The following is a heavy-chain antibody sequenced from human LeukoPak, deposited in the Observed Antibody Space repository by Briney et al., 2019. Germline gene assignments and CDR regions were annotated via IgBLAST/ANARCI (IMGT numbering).Heavy chain of an antibody. CDR2: ITSSSSYT. Sequence: GGSLRLSCAASGFTFSDCYMSWIRQAPGKGLEWVSYITSSSSYTNYADSVKGRFTISRDNAKNSLYLQMNSLRAEDTAVYYCARDWAPGTTMTTFEYWGQGTLVTVSS. CDR3: ARDWAPGTTMTTFEY. D-gene: IGHD4-17*01. CDR1: GFTFSDCY. J-gene: IGHJ4*02. V-gene: IGHV3-11*06.